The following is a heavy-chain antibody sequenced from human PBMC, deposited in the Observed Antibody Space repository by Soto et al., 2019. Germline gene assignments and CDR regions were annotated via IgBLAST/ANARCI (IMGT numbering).Heavy chain of an antibody. CDR1: GFTFSSYG. V-gene: IGHV3-30*18. J-gene: IGHJ4*02. CDR3: AKGFWSGYYNLDY. D-gene: IGHD3-3*01. Sequence: GGSLRLSCAASGFTFSSYGMHWVRQAPGKGLEWVAVISYDGSNKYYADSVKGRFTISRDNSKNTLYLQMNSLRAEDTAVYYCAKGFWSGYYNLDYWGPGTLVTVSS. CDR2: ISYDGSNK.